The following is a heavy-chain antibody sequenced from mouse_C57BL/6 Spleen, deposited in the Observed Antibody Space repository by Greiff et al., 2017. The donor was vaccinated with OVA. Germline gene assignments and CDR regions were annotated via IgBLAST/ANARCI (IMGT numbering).Heavy chain of an antibody. Sequence: VQLQQPGTELVKPGASVKLSCKASGYTFTSYWMHWVKQRPGQGLEWIGNINPSNGGTNYNEKFKRKATLTVDKSSSTAYMQLSSLTSEDSAVYYCARGSSSYWYFDVWGTGTTVTVSS. V-gene: IGHV1-53*01. J-gene: IGHJ1*03. CDR3: ARGSSSYWYFDV. CDR2: INPSNGGT. D-gene: IGHD1-1*01. CDR1: GYTFTSYW.